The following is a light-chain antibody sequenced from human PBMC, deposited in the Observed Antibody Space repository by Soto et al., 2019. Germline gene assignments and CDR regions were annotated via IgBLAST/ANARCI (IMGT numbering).Light chain of an antibody. CDR3: QQYSSYPGT. Sequence: AIRMTQSPSSLSASTGDRVTITCRASQGISSYLAWYQQKPGKAPKLLIYAASTLQSGVPSRFSGSGSGTDFTLTISCLQSEDFATYHCQQYSSYPGTFGPGTKVDIK. CDR1: QGISSY. CDR2: AAS. J-gene: IGKJ3*01. V-gene: IGKV1-8*01.